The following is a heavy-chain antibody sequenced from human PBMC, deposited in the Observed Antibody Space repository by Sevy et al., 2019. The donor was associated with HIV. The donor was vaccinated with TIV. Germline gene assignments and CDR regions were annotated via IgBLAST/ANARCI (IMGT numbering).Heavy chain of an antibody. V-gene: IGHV3-73*01. CDR3: TRGAMIGSFDY. CDR1: GFTFSGSA. D-gene: IGHD3-10*02. J-gene: IGHJ4*02. Sequence: GGSLRLSCAASGFTFSGSAMHWVRQASGKGLEWVGRIRSKANSYATAYSESVKGRFTISRDDSKNTAYLQMNSLKTEDSSVYYCTRGAMIGSFDYWGQGTLVTVSS. CDR2: IRSKANSYAT.